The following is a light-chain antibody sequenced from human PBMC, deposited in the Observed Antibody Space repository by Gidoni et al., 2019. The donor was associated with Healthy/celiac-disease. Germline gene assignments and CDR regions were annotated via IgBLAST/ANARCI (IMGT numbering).Light chain of an antibody. V-gene: IGLV2-23*01. CDR1: SSVVGSDNL. CDR2: EGS. Sequence: QSVLTHPASVSGSPGQSITISCTGTSSVVGSDNLVSWYQQHPGKAPKLMIYEGSKRPLGVSNRFSGSKSGNTASLTISGLQAEDEADYYCCSYAGSSTWMFGGGTKLTVL. J-gene: IGLJ3*02. CDR3: CSYAGSSTWM.